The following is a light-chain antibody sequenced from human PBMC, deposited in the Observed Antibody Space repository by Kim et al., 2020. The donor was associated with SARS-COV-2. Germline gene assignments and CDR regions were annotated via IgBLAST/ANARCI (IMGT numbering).Light chain of an antibody. V-gene: IGKV1-8*01. CDR2: AAS. Sequence: ASTGDRVTITCRASQGISSYLAWYQQKPGKAPKLLIYAASPLQSGVPSRFSGSGSGTDFTLTISCLQSEDFATYYCQQYYSYPWTFGQGTKVDIK. CDR3: QQYYSYPWT. CDR1: QGISSY. J-gene: IGKJ1*01.